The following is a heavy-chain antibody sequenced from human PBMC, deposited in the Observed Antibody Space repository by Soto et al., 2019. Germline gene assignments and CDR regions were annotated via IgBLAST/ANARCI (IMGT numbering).Heavy chain of an antibody. V-gene: IGHV1-2*02. CDR2: INTNSGGT. CDR1: GYTFTGYY. J-gene: IGHJ4*02. Sequence: GASVKVSCKASGYTFTGYYIHWVRQAPGQGLEWMGWINTNSGGTNYAQKFQGRATMTRDTSISTAYMELSRLTSDDTAVYYCARTQTNDYWGQGTLVTVSS. CDR3: ARTQTNDY.